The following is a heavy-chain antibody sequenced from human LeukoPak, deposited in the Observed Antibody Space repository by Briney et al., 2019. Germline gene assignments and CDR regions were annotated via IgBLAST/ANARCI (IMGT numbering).Heavy chain of an antibody. CDR2: ISGSGGST. V-gene: IGHV3-23*01. CDR1: GFTFSSYA. CDR3: ANPGGDRPFDY. D-gene: IGHD4-17*01. Sequence: GGSLRLSCAASGFTFSSYAMSWVRQAPGKGLEWVSAISGSGGSTYYADSVKGRFTISRDNSKNTLYLQMNSLRAEDTAVHYCANPGGDRPFDYWGQGTLVTVSS. J-gene: IGHJ4*02.